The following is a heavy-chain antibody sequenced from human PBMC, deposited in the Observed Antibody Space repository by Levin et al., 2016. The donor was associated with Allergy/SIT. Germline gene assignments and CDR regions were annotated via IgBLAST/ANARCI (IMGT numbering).Heavy chain of an antibody. Sequence: VRQMPGKGLEWVAVISYDGSNKYYADSVKGRFTISRDNSKNTLYLQMNSLRAEDTAVYYCAKGHDTAMGPYYYYYYGMDVWGQGTTVTVSS. J-gene: IGHJ6*02. D-gene: IGHD5-18*01. CDR2: ISYDGSNK. V-gene: IGHV3-30*18. CDR3: AKGHDTAMGPYYYYYYGMDV.